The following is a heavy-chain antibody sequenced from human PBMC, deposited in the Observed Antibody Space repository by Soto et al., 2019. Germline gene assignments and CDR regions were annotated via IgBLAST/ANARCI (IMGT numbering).Heavy chain of an antibody. CDR1: GFTFTSSA. J-gene: IGHJ4*02. D-gene: IGHD5-12*01. Sequence: GASVKVSCKASGFTFTSSAMQWVRQARGQRLEWIGWIVVGSGNTNYAQKFQERVTITRDMSTSTAYMELSSLRSEDTAVYYCAASGGYDFPPVFGYWGQGTLVTVSS. CDR2: IVVGSGNT. V-gene: IGHV1-58*02. CDR3: AASGGYDFPPVFGY.